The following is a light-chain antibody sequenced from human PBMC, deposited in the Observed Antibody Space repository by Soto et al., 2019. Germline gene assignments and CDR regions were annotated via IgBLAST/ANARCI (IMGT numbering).Light chain of an antibody. CDR1: QSVRSNF. V-gene: IGKV3D-20*02. CDR2: GAS. J-gene: IGKJ4*01. CDR3: QQRSNWLT. Sequence: IVLTQSPGTLSLSPWERATLSCRASQSVRSNFLAWYQQKPGQAPRLLIYGASNRATGIPDRFSGSGSGTDFTLTISSLEPEDFAVYYCQQRSNWLTFGGGTKVDIK.